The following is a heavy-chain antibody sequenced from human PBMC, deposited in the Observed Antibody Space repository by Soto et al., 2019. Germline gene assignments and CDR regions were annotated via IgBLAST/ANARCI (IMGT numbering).Heavy chain of an antibody. CDR3: AREPTDYDFWSGYPPTLDSYMDV. CDR2: ISAYNGNT. V-gene: IGHV1-18*01. CDR1: GYTFTSYG. J-gene: IGHJ6*03. Sequence: ASVKVSCKASGYTFTSYGISWVRQAPGQGLEWMGWISAYNGNTNYAQKLQGRVTMTTDTSTSTAYMELRSLRSDDTAVYYCAREPTDYDFWSGYPPTLDSYMDVWGKGTTVTVSS. D-gene: IGHD3-3*01.